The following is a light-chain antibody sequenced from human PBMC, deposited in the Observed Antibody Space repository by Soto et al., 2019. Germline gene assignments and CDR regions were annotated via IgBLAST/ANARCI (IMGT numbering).Light chain of an antibody. J-gene: IGKJ5*01. Sequence: EIVLTQPPATLSSFPGDRVTLSCRASQAVNTRLAWYQHKPGQAPRLLIYLTSNRAAGIPDRFSGSGSGTDFTLTISRLEPEDFAVYYCQQYGSSPITFGQGTRLEIK. CDR3: QQYGSSPIT. CDR2: LTS. V-gene: IGKV3-20*01. CDR1: QAVNTR.